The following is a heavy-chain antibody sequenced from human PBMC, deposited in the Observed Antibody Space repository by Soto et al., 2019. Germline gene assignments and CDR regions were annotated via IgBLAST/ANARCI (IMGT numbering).Heavy chain of an antibody. Sequence: EVQLLESGGGLVQPGGSLRLSCAASGFTFSRYAMSWVLQAPGKGLEWVSAISGSGGSTYDADYVKGRLTISRDNSKNTLYLQMNRLRDEDTAVYYCAKDVVVATMTFPDYWGQGTLVTVSS. CDR3: AKDVVVATMTFPDY. J-gene: IGHJ4*02. CDR1: GFTFSRYA. CDR2: ISGSGGST. D-gene: IGHD5-12*01. V-gene: IGHV3-23*01.